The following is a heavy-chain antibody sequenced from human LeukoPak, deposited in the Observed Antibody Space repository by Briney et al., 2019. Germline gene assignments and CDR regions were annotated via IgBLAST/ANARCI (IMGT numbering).Heavy chain of an antibody. Sequence: SETLSLTCTVSGGSISEYYWSWIRQSPGKGLEWIGYIYESGGTNYNPSLRSRVTISLDTSKTQVSLKVTSLTAADTAVYCCARDRAAFYYASGLAYWGQGIPVTVSS. CDR2: IYESGGT. CDR1: GGSISEYY. D-gene: IGHD3-10*01. J-gene: IGHJ4*02. CDR3: ARDRAAFYYASGLAY. V-gene: IGHV4-59*01.